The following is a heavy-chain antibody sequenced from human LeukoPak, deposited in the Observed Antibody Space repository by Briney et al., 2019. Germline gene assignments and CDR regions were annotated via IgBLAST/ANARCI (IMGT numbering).Heavy chain of an antibody. CDR3: ARRNHRYYDSSGYYPRGNYYYYYYYMDV. J-gene: IGHJ6*03. D-gene: IGHD3-22*01. CDR2: INHSGST. CDR1: GYSIRTDYY. Sequence: SETLSLTCTVSGYSIRTDYYWSWIRQPPGKGLEWIGEINHSGSTNYNPSLKSRVTISVDTSKNQFSLKLSSVTAADTAVYYCARRNHRYYDSSGYYPRGNYYYYYYYMDVWGKGTTVTISS. V-gene: IGHV4-34*01.